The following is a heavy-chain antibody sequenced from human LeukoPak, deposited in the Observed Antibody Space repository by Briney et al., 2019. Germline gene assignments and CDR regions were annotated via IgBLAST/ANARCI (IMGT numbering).Heavy chain of an antibody. J-gene: IGHJ3*02. Sequence: GGSLRLSCAASGFTFSSYGMSWVRQAPGKGLEWVGNIKEDGSEKYYVVSVKGRFTISRDNAKNSLYLQMNSLRAEDTAVYYCAREITWELTPIWGQGTMVTVSS. CDR1: GFTFSSYG. CDR3: AREITWELTPI. D-gene: IGHD3-16*01. V-gene: IGHV3-7*01. CDR2: IKEDGSEK.